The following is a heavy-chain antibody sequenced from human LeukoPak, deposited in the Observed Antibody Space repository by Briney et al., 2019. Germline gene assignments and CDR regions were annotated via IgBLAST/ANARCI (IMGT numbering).Heavy chain of an antibody. V-gene: IGHV1-24*01. D-gene: IGHD5-18*01. CDR1: GYTLTELS. CDR2: FDPEDGET. J-gene: IGHJ4*02. Sequence: ASVKVSCKVSGYTLTELSMHWVRQAPGKGLEWMGGFDPEDGETIYAQKFQGRVTMTEDTSTDTPYMELSSLRSEDTAVYYCATDLVDTAMVRGWYYFDYWGQGTLVTVSS. CDR3: ATDLVDTAMVRGWYYFDY.